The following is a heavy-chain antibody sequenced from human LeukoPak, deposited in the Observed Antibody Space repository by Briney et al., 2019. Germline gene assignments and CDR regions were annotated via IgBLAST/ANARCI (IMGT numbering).Heavy chain of an antibody. Sequence: GGSLRLSCAASGFTFSSYSMNWVRQAPGKGLEWVSSISSSSSYIYYADSVKGRFTISRDNAKNSLYLHMNNLRVEDTAVYYCARERSGWYERWLDYWGQGTLVTVSS. CDR3: ARERSGWYERWLDY. J-gene: IGHJ4*02. CDR2: ISSSSSYI. D-gene: IGHD6-19*01. CDR1: GFTFSSYS. V-gene: IGHV3-21*01.